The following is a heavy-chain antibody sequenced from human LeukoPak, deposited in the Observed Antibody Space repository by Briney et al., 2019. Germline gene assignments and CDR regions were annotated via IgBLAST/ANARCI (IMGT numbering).Heavy chain of an antibody. V-gene: IGHV3-7*01. J-gene: IGHJ4*02. CDR3: AKDLATIFDY. Sequence: GGSLRLSCVASGFTFRSYWMSWVRQAPGKGLEWVANIKQDGSEKYYVDSVQGRFTISRDNSKNTLYLQMNSLRAEYTGVYYCAKDLATIFDYWGQGTLVTVSS. CDR1: GFTFRSYW. D-gene: IGHD3-16*01. CDR2: IKQDGSEK.